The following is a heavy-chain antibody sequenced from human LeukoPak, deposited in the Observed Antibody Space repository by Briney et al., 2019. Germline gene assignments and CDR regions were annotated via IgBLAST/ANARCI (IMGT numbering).Heavy chain of an antibody. Sequence: TSETLSLTCAVYGGSFSGYYWSWIRQPPGKGLEWIGEINHSGSTNYNPSLKSRVTISVDTSKNQFSLKLSSVTAADTAVYYCARGRDSSSYHLKAAEYFQHWGQGTLVTVSS. CDR3: ARGRDSSSYHLKAAEYFQH. V-gene: IGHV4-34*01. J-gene: IGHJ1*01. D-gene: IGHD6-13*01. CDR2: INHSGST. CDR1: GGSFSGYY.